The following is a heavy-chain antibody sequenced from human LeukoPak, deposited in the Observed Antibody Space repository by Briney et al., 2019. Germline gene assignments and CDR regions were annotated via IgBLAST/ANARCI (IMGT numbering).Heavy chain of an antibody. CDR1: GFTFSSYS. D-gene: IGHD3-10*02. J-gene: IGHJ6*04. V-gene: IGHV3-21*01. Sequence: PGGFLRLSCAASGFTFSSYSMNWVRQAPGKGLEWVSSISSSSGYIYYADSVKGRFTISRDNTKNSLYLQMNSLRAEDTAVYYCAELGITMIGGVWGKGTTVTISS. CDR2: ISSSSGYI. CDR3: AELGITMIGGV.